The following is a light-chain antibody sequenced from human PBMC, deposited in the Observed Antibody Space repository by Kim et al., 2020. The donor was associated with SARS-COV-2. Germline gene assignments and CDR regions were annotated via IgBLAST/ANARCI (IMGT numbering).Light chain of an antibody. CDR3: AAWDDSLNGPV. Sequence: GQRVTISCSGSSSNIGSNTVNGYQQLPGTAPKRLIYSNNQRPSGVPDRFSGSKSGTSASLAISGLQSEDEADYYCAAWDDSLNGPVFGGGTQLTVL. CDR1: SSNIGSNT. J-gene: IGLJ3*02. CDR2: SNN. V-gene: IGLV1-44*01.